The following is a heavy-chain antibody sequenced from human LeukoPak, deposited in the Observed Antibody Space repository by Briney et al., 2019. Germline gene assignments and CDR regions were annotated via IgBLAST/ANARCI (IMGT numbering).Heavy chain of an antibody. Sequence: SETLSLTCTVSGGSISSSSYCWGWIRQPPGKGLEWIGSIYYSGSTYYNPSLKSRVTISVDTSKNQFSLKLSSVTAAVTAVYYCARHAGFLEWLLADNWFDPWGQGTLVTVSS. J-gene: IGHJ5*02. CDR1: GGSISSSSYC. CDR2: IYYSGST. CDR3: ARHAGFLEWLLADNWFDP. V-gene: IGHV4-39*01. D-gene: IGHD3-3*01.